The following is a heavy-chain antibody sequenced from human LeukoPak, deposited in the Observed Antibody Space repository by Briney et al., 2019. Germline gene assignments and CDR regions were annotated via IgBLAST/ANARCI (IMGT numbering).Heavy chain of an antibody. V-gene: IGHV1-2*06. CDR1: GYTFTGYY. Sequence: ASVKVSCKASGYTFTGYYMHWVRQAPGQGLEWMGRINPNSGGTNYAQKFQGRVTMTRDTSISTAYMELSRLRSGDTAVYYCARERVRSVTIFGVVADYYYYYGIDVWGQGTTVTVSS. J-gene: IGHJ6*02. D-gene: IGHD3-3*01. CDR2: INPNSGGT. CDR3: ARERVRSVTIFGVVADYYYYYGIDV.